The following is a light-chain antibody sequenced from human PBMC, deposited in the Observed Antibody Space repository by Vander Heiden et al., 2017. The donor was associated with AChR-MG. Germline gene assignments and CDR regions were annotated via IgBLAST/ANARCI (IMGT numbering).Light chain of an antibody. CDR3: SAYTSSITLI. V-gene: IGLV2-14*01. Sequence: SALTQPASVSGSPGQSITISCPGTSSDVGGYNYVSWYQQHPGKAPKRMIYEVSNRPAGVSNRFSGSKSGNTASLTSSGLRAEDEADYYCSAYTSSITLIFGGGTKLTVL. J-gene: IGLJ2*01. CDR1: SSDVGGYNY. CDR2: EVS.